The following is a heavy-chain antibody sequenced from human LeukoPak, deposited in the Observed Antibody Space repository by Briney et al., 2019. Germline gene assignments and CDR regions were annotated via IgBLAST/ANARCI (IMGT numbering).Heavy chain of an antibody. Sequence: PSETLSLTCTVSGGSISSSIYYWGWIRQPPGKGLEWIGSIYYSGSTYYNPSLKSRVTISVDTSKNQFSLKLSSVTAADTAVYYCARRVRGVRYFDYWGQGTLVTVSS. J-gene: IGHJ4*02. CDR3: ARRVRGVRYFDY. CDR2: IYYSGST. D-gene: IGHD3-10*01. CDR1: GGSISSSIYY. V-gene: IGHV4-39*01.